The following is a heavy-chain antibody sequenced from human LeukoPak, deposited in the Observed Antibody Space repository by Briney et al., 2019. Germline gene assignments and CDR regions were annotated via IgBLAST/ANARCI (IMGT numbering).Heavy chain of an antibody. CDR2: INQDGSVK. Sequence: GGSLRLSCAVSGFTFSRYWMSWVRQAPGKGLEWVANINQDGSVKYYVDSVKGRFTISRDSAKNSLYLQMNSLRAEDTAVYYCTRDSQDSYVHYMVVWGKGTTVTVSS. CDR3: TRDSQDSYVHYMVV. J-gene: IGHJ6*03. D-gene: IGHD3-10*02. V-gene: IGHV3-7*01. CDR1: GFTFSRYW.